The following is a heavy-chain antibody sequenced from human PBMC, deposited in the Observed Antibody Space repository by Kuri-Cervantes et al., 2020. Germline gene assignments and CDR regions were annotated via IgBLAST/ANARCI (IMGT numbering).Heavy chain of an antibody. J-gene: IGHJ5*02. CDR1: GGSISSYY. CDR3: ARDPDWFDP. V-gene: IGHV4-59*12. Sequence: GSLRLSCTVSGGSISSYYWSWIRQPPGKGLEWIGYIYYSGSTNYNPSLKSRVTISVDTSKNQFSLKLSSVTAADTAVYYCARDPDWFDPWGQGTLVTVSS. CDR2: IYYSGST.